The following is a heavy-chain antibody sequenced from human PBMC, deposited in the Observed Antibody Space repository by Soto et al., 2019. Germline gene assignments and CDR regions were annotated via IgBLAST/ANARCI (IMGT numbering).Heavy chain of an antibody. V-gene: IGHV4-31*03. J-gene: IGHJ6*02. CDR3: ARGGRRSPGMDV. CDR1: GGSISSGGYY. CDR2: IYYSGST. Sequence: QVQLQESGPGLVKPSQTLSLTCTVSGGSISSGGYYWSWIRQHPGKGLEWIGYIYYSGSTYYNPSLKSRVTHTVNPSKNPFSPKLSSVPAADTAVYYCARGGRRSPGMDVWGQGTTVTVSS.